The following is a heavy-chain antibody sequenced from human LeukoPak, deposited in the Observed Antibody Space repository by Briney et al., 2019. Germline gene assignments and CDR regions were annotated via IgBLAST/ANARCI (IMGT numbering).Heavy chain of an antibody. J-gene: IGHJ4*02. CDR2: ISSSSSYI. Sequence: EPGGSLRLSCAASGFTFSSYSMNWVRQAPGKGLEWVSSISSSSSYIYYADSVKGRFTISRDNAKNSLYLQMNSLRAEDTAVYYCARDTYYYDSSGYGFDYWAREPWSPSPQ. CDR1: GFTFSSYS. D-gene: IGHD3-22*01. V-gene: IGHV3-21*01. CDR3: ARDTYYYDSSGYGFDY.